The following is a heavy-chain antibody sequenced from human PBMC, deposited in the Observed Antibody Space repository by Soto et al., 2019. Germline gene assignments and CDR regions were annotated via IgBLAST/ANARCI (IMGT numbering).Heavy chain of an antibody. V-gene: IGHV4-34*01. D-gene: IGHD7-27*01. CDR1: GGSFSGYY. J-gene: IGHJ4*02. CDR3: ARVRGRNWGLDY. CDR2: INHSGST. Sequence: QVQLQQWGAGLLKPSETLSLTCAVYGGSFSGYYWSWIRQSPGKGLEWIGEINHSGSTNYNPSLKSRVTISVDTSKNQFSLKLSSVTAADTAVYYCARVRGRNWGLDYWGQGTLVTVSS.